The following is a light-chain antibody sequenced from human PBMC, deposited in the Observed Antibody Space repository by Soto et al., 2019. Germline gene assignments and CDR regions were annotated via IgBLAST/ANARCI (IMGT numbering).Light chain of an antibody. J-gene: IGKJ5*01. CDR2: GAS. CDR3: QQYGNSLSIT. V-gene: IGKV3-20*01. Sequence: EIVLTQSPGTLSLSPGERATLSCRASQSVSSSYLAWYQQKPGQAPRLIISGASSRATGIPDRFSGSGSGTDFTLTISRLEPEDFAVYYCQQYGNSLSITFGQGTRRASK. CDR1: QSVSSSY.